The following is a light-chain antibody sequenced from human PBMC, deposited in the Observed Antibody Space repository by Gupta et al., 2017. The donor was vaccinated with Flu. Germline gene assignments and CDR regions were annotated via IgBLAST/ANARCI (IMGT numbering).Light chain of an antibody. CDR3: QSFDSNTGHVI. CDR2: ENS. Sequence: NFMLTQPHSASESPGTTVTIPCTRSSGSIAAGYVQWYQQRPGSSPTTVIFENSQSPSGVPGRFSGSIDSASNSASLTISGLKSEDEAVYYCQSFDSNTGHVIFGGGTRLTVL. CDR1: SGSIAAGY. J-gene: IGLJ2*01. V-gene: IGLV6-57*01.